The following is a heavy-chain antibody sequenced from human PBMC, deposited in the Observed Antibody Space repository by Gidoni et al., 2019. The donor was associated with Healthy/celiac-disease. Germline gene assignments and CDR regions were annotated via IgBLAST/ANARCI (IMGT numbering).Heavy chain of an antibody. Sequence: EVQLVESGGGLVKPGRSLRLSCTASGFTVGDYAMSWFRQAPGKGLEWVVFIRSKAYGGTTEYAASVKGRFTISRDDSKSIAKLQMNSLKTEDTAVYYCTRDRDSYGQIGPFDYWGQGTLVTVSS. CDR1: GFTVGDYA. J-gene: IGHJ4*02. CDR3: TRDRDSYGQIGPFDY. CDR2: IRSKAYGGTT. V-gene: IGHV3-49*05. D-gene: IGHD5-18*01.